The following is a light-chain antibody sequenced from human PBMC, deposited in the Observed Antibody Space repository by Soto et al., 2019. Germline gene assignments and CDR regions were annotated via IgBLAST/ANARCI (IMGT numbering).Light chain of an antibody. CDR2: AAS. J-gene: IGKJ5*01. Sequence: EICLTQSPGAPSLSPGGKAPLPPLASESIGDYLAWYQQRPGQAPRLLIYAASRRASGTPHRFSGSGSERAFTLAISGLEPADFGVYYCQQYVTSPSITFGQGTRLEIK. V-gene: IGKV3-20*01. CDR3: QQYVTSPSIT. CDR1: ESIGDY.